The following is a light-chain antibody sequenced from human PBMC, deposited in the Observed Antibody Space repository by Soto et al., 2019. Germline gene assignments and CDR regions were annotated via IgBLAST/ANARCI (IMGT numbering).Light chain of an antibody. J-gene: IGKJ3*01. Sequence: DIQMTQSPSSLSASVGDRVTITCQASQDISNYLNWYQQKPGKAPKLLIYDASNLETGVPSRFSGSGSGTDFTFTISSLQPEDIATYYCQKYDNHPLFTFGPGTKVDIK. CDR3: QKYDNHPLFT. V-gene: IGKV1-33*01. CDR2: DAS. CDR1: QDISNY.